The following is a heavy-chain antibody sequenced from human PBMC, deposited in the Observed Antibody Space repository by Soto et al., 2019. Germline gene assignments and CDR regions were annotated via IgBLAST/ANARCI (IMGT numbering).Heavy chain of an antibody. CDR1: GYTFTGYD. D-gene: IGHD1-26*01. J-gene: IGHJ4*02. Sequence: QAQLVQSGAEVKKPGASVKVSCKASGYTFTGYDINWVRQATGQGLEWMGWMNPNSGKTGYAQNLQGRVTMTRDNSITTAYMELTSLRDDDSAVYYCAGEKVGTTGIDFWGQGTLVTVSS. CDR2: MNPNSGKT. CDR3: AGEKVGTTGIDF. V-gene: IGHV1-8*01.